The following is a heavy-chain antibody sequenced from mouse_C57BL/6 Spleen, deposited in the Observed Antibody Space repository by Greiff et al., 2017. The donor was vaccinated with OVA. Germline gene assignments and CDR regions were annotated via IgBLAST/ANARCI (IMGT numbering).Heavy chain of an antibody. D-gene: IGHD3-1*01. CDR3: ARTAPFAY. Sequence: DVQLVESGGGLVKPGGSLKLSCAASGFTFSSYTMSWVRQTPEKRLEWVATISGGGGNTYYPDSVKGRFTISRDNAKNTLYLQMSSLRSEDTALYYCARTAPFAYWGQGTLVTVSA. CDR1: GFTFSSYT. V-gene: IGHV5-9*01. J-gene: IGHJ3*01. CDR2: ISGGGGNT.